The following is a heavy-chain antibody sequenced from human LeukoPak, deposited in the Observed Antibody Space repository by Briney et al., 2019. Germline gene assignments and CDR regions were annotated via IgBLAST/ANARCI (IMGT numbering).Heavy chain of an antibody. CDR1: GFTFSSYC. Sequence: GGSLRLSCAASGFTFSSYCMNWVRQAPGKGLEWVSSISSSSYIYYADSVKDGFTISRDNAKNSLYLQMNRLRAEDTGVYYCARSPRAYSISPDFDYWGQGTLVTVSS. D-gene: IGHD6-6*01. CDR3: ARSPRAYSISPDFDY. J-gene: IGHJ4*02. CDR2: ISSSSYI. V-gene: IGHV3-21*01.